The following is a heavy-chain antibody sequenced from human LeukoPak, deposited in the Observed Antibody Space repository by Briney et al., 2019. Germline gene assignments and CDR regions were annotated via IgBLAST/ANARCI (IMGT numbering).Heavy chain of an antibody. D-gene: IGHD3-10*01. V-gene: IGHV3-9*01. CDR1: GFTFDDYA. J-gene: IGHJ4*02. Sequence: GGSLRLSCAASGFTFDDYAMPWVRQAPGKGLEWVSGISWNSGSIGYADSVKGRFTISRDNAKNSLYLQMNSLRAEDTALYYCAKDRSTMVRGVITSWGQGTLVTVSS. CDR3: AKDRSTMVRGVITS. CDR2: ISWNSGSI.